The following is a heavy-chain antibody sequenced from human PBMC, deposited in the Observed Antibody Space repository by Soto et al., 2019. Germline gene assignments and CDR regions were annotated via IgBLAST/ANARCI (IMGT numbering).Heavy chain of an antibody. Sequence: EVQLVESAGGLVQPGRSLRLSCAASGFIFDDYAMHWVRQAPGKGLEWVSVISGNSGSLGYADSVKGRFTISRDNAKNSLYLQMNSLRAEDTALYYCAKDRYSSSAYYYYGMDGWGQGTTVTVSS. CDR1: GFIFDDYA. J-gene: IGHJ6*02. CDR3: AKDRYSSSAYYYYGMDG. V-gene: IGHV3-9*01. D-gene: IGHD5-18*01. CDR2: ISGNSGSL.